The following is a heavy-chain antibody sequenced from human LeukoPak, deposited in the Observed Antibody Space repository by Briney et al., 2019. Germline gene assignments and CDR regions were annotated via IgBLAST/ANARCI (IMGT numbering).Heavy chain of an antibody. CDR2: INPNNGGT. D-gene: IGHD2-15*01. Sequence: GASVKVSCKASGYTFADYYIHWVRQAPGQGLGWMGWINPNNGGTNYAQKFQGRVTMTRDTSISTAYMELSRLRSDDTAVYYCARDLPYCSGGSCPKKNFDYWGQGTLVTVSS. V-gene: IGHV1-2*02. J-gene: IGHJ4*02. CDR1: GYTFADYY. CDR3: ARDLPYCSGGSCPKKNFDY.